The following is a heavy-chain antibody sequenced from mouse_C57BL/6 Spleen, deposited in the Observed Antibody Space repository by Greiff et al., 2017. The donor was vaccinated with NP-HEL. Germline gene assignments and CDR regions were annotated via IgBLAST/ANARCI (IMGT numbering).Heavy chain of an antibody. Sequence: EVKLEESGGGLVQPGGSMKLSCVASGFTFSNYWMNWVRQSPEKGLEWVAQIRLKSDNYATHYAESVKGRFTISRDDSKSSVYLQMNNLRAEDTGIYYCTRYYDYDKYFDVWGTGTTVTVSS. D-gene: IGHD2-4*01. V-gene: IGHV6-3*01. CDR1: GFTFSNYW. J-gene: IGHJ1*03. CDR2: IRLKSDNYAT. CDR3: TRYYDYDKYFDV.